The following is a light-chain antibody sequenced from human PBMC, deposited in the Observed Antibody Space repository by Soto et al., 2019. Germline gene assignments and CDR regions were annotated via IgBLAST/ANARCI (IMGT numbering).Light chain of an antibody. V-gene: IGLV2-23*02. CDR3: FSYAGSNTFV. CDR2: EVF. J-gene: IGLJ2*01. CDR1: SSDIGTYNL. Sequence: QSVLTQTASVSASPGQSITISCTGNSSDIGTYNLVSWYQQHPGEAPKLMIYEVFKRPSGVSDRFSASKSGNTASMKISGLQTDDEAVYYCFSYAGSNTFVFGGGTQLTVL.